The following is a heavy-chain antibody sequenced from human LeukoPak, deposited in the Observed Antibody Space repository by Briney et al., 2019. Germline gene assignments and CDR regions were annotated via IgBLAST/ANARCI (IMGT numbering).Heavy chain of an antibody. CDR1: GFTFSSYA. CDR3: AKDIVATIPGYYFDY. D-gene: IGHD5-12*01. CDR2: ISGSGGST. Sequence: PGGSLRLSCAASGFTFSSYAVSWVRQAPGKGLEWVSAISGSGGSTYYADSVKGRFTISRDNSKNTLYLQMNSLRAEDTAVYYCAKDIVATIPGYYFDYWGQGTLVTVSS. J-gene: IGHJ4*02. V-gene: IGHV3-23*01.